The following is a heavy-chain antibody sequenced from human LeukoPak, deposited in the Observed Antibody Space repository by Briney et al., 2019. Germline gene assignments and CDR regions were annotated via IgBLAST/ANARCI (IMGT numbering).Heavy chain of an antibody. CDR3: ARETEIVVVPAVPDF. D-gene: IGHD2-2*01. Sequence: ASVKVSCKASGYTFTSYGISWVRQAPGQGLEWMGRICADNGNTNYAQKLQGRVTLTTDTSTSTAYMELKSLRSDDRAVYFCARETEIVVVPAVPDFWGQGTLVTVLS. CDR1: GYTFTSYG. CDR2: ICADNGNT. V-gene: IGHV1-18*01. J-gene: IGHJ4*02.